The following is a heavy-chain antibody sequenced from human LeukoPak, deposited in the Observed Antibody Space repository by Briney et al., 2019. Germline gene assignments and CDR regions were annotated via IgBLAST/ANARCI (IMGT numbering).Heavy chain of an antibody. Sequence: GGSLRLSCAASGFTFSSYDMYWVRQAPGKGLECVASISRQSGASTYYAASVEGRFTISRDNAKNSLYLQMNSLRVEDTAVYYCARRSQSGYDYFDYWGQGTLVTVSS. V-gene: IGHV3-21*01. J-gene: IGHJ4*02. CDR1: GFTFSSYD. CDR3: ARRSQSGYDYFDY. CDR2: ISRQSGAST. D-gene: IGHD5-12*01.